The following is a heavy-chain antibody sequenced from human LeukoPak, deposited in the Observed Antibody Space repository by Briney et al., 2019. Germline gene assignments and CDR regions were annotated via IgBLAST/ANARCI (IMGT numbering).Heavy chain of an antibody. CDR2: AGWAGGTT. D-gene: IGHD3-10*02. J-gene: IGHJ4*02. V-gene: IGHV3-43*01. Sequence: GGSLGLSCATSGFNFDRYTIHWVRQAPGKGLEWVSLAGWAGGTTFYSDSVRGRFTISRDSGRKSVYLQMNSLTTDDTAFYFCAKELDTMFFDYWGQGALVTVSS. CDR1: GFNFDRYT. CDR3: AKELDTMFFDY.